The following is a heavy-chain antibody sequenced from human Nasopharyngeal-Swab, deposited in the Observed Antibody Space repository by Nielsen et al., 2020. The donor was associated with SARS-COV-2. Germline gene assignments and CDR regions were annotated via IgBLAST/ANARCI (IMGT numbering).Heavy chain of an antibody. CDR3: ARVGGKVYYYYYYMDV. J-gene: IGHJ6*03. CDR2: IYYSGST. V-gene: IGHV4-39*07. Sequence: ESLKISCTVSGGSISSSSYYWGWIRQPPGKGLEWIGSIYYSGSTYYNPSLKSRVTISVDTSKNQFSLKLSSVTAADTAVYYCARVGGKVYYYYYYMDVWGKGTTVTVSS. CDR1: GGSISSSSYY. D-gene: IGHD3-16*01.